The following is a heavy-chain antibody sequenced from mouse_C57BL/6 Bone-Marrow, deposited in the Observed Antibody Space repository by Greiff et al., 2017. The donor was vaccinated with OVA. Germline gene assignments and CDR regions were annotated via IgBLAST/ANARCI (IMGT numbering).Heavy chain of an antibody. CDR3: ARRTTVVPYWYFDV. V-gene: IGHV1-69*01. CDR1: GYTFTSYW. Sequence: VQLQQPGAELVMPGASVKLSCEASGYTFTSYWMHWVKQRPGQGLEWIGEIDPSDSYTNYNQKFKGKSTLTVDKSSSTAYMQLSSLTSEDSAVYYCARRTTVVPYWYFDVWGTGTTVTVSS. CDR2: IDPSDSYT. D-gene: IGHD1-1*01. J-gene: IGHJ1*03.